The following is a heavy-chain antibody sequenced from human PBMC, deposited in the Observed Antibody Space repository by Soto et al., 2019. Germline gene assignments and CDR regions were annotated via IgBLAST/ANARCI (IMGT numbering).Heavy chain of an antibody. CDR1: GGTFSSYA. D-gene: IGHD6-19*01. V-gene: IGHV1-69*13. CDR2: IIPIFGTA. Sequence: SVKVSCKASGGTFSSYAISWVRQAPGQGLEWMGGIIPIFGTANYAQKFQGRVTITADESTSTAYMELSSLRSEDTAAYYCAWDSSGWYYFDYWGQGTLVTVSS. CDR3: AWDSSGWYYFDY. J-gene: IGHJ4*02.